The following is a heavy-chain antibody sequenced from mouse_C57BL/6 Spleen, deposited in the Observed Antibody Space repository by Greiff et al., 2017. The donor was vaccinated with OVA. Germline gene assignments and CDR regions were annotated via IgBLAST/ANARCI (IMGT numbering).Heavy chain of an antibody. CDR3: TRYSNYPYFDY. Sequence: QVQLKQSGAELVRPGASVKLSCKASGYTFTDYYINWVKQRPGQGLEWIARIYPGSGNTYYNEKFKGKATLTAEKSSSTAYMQLSSLTSEDSAVYFCTRYSNYPYFDYWGQGTTLTVSA. D-gene: IGHD2-5*01. V-gene: IGHV1-76*01. CDR2: IYPGSGNT. J-gene: IGHJ2*01. CDR1: GYTFTDYY.